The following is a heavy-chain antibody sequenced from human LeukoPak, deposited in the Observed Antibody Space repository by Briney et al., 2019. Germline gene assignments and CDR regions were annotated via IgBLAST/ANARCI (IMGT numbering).Heavy chain of an antibody. Sequence: ASVKVSCKAFGYTFTSYDINWVRQATGQGLEWMGWMNPNSGNTGYAQKFQGRVTMTRNTSISTAYMELSSLRSEDTAVYYCARGRGGWYYFDYWGQGTLVTVSS. CDR1: GYTFTSYD. CDR3: ARGRGGWYYFDY. J-gene: IGHJ4*02. CDR2: MNPNSGNT. D-gene: IGHD6-19*01. V-gene: IGHV1-8*01.